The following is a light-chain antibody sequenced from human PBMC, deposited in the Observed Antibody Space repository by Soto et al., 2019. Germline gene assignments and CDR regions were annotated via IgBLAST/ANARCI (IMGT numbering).Light chain of an antibody. CDR3: SSYAGGSSLL. CDR1: SSNIGSYNL. Sequence: QSALTQPASVSGSPGQSITISCTGTSSNIGSYNLVSWYQQLPGSAPKVLIYEATKRPSGVSSRFSGSRSGNTASLTISGLQAEDEADYYCSSYAGGSSLLFGGGTKLTVL. J-gene: IGLJ2*01. CDR2: EAT. V-gene: IGLV2-23*01.